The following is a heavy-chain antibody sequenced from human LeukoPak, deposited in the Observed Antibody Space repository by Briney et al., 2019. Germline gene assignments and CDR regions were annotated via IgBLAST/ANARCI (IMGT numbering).Heavy chain of an antibody. CDR3: ARATLRGVIITGYNWFDP. CDR2: ISAYNGNT. CDR1: GYTFTSYG. D-gene: IGHD3-10*01. V-gene: IGHV1-18*01. Sequence: ASVNVSCKASGYTFTSYGISWVRQAPGQGLEWMGWISAYNGNTNYAQKLQGRVTMTTDTSTSTAYMELRSLRSDDTAVYYCARATLRGVIITGYNWFDPWGQGTLVTVSS. J-gene: IGHJ5*02.